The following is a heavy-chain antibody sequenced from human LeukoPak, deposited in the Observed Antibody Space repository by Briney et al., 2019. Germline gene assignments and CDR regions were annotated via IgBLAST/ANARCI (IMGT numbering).Heavy chain of an antibody. J-gene: IGHJ4*02. CDR3: AGDGVNGAFDY. D-gene: IGHD4-23*01. CDR1: GGSISSSY. V-gene: IGHV4-59*01. CDR2: IYYSGSP. Sequence: SETLSLTCTVSGGSISSSYWSWIRQPPGKGLEWIGYIYYSGSPNYNPSLKSRVTISVDTSKNQFSLKLTSVTAADTAVYYCAGDGVNGAFDYWGQGNLVTVSS.